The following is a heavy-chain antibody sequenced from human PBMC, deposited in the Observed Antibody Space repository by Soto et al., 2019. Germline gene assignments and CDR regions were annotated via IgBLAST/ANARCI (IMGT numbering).Heavy chain of an antibody. CDR2: INPNSGGT. J-gene: IGHJ6*02. CDR1: GYTFTGYY. V-gene: IGHV1-2*04. Sequence: QVQLVQSGAEVKKPGASVKVSCKASGYTFTGYYMHWVRQAPGQGLEWMGWINPNSGGTNYAQKPQGWVTMTRDTSISTADMELSRLRSDDTAVYYCASGIAAAAARGMDVWGQGTAVTFSS. D-gene: IGHD6-13*01. CDR3: ASGIAAAAARGMDV.